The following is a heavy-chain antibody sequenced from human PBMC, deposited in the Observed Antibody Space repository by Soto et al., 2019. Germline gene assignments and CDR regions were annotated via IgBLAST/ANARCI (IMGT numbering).Heavy chain of an antibody. CDR1: GYTFTSYA. V-gene: IGHV1-3*01. CDR2: INAGNGNT. CDR3: ARDRGKTRNVLRYFDWFGWFDP. Sequence: GASVKVSCKASGYTFTSYAMHWVRQAPGQRLEWMGWINAGNGNTKYSQKFQGRVTITRDTSASTAYMELSSLRSEDTAVYYCARDRGKTRNVLRYFDWFGWFDPWGQGTLVTVSS. D-gene: IGHD3-9*01. J-gene: IGHJ5*02.